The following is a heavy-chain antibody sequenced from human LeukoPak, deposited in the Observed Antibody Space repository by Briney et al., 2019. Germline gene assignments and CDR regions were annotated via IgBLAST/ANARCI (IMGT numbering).Heavy chain of an antibody. V-gene: IGHV1-18*01. Sequence: ASVKVSCKASGYTFTSYGISWVRQAPGQGLEWMGWISVYNGNTNYAQKLQGRVTMTTDTSTSTAYMELRSLRSDDTAVYYCARDAGGRYCSGGSCYDAFDFWGQGTMVTVSS. J-gene: IGHJ3*01. D-gene: IGHD2-15*01. CDR3: ARDAGGRYCSGGSCYDAFDF. CDR1: GYTFTSYG. CDR2: ISVYNGNT.